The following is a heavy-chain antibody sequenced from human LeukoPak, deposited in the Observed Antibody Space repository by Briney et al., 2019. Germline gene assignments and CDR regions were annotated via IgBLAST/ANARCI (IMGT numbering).Heavy chain of an antibody. J-gene: IGHJ5*02. CDR1: GYTFTGYY. CDR3: ARDPGGRGVRFDP. Sequence: ASVKVSCKASGYTFTGYYMYWVRQAPGQGLDWMGWINPKSGGTNYAQKFQGRVTMTRDTSISTAYMELRRLRSDDTAVYYCARDPGGRGVRFDPWGQGTLVTVSS. V-gene: IGHV1-2*02. D-gene: IGHD3-10*01. CDR2: INPKSGGT.